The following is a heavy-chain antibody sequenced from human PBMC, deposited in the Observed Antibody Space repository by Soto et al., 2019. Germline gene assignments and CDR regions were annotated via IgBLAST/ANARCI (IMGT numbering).Heavy chain of an antibody. CDR3: ARYLGYALPDY. V-gene: IGHV1-3*05. CDR1: GYTFTSYA. Sequence: QVQLVQSGAEEKKPGASVKVSCKASGYTFTSYAMHWVRQAPGQRFERMGWINAVKGHTNYALKFRGRVTLTSDTSASTAYMELSSLRSEDTAVYSCARYLGYALPDYWGQGTLVTVSS. J-gene: IGHJ4*02. CDR2: INAVKGHT. D-gene: IGHD2-15*01.